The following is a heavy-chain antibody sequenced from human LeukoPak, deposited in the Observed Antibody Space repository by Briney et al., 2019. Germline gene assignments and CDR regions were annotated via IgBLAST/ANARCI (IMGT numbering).Heavy chain of an antibody. J-gene: IGHJ4*02. CDR1: GGSISGYY. CDR3: ARYRVTMGTFDY. D-gene: IGHD4-11*01. V-gene: IGHV4-59*12. CDR2: IYYSGGT. Sequence: SETLSLTCTLSGGSISGYYWTWIRQPPGKGLEWIGNIYYSGGTNYNPSFKGQVTISVDMSKNQFSLKLSSVTAADTAVYYCARYRVTMGTFDYWGQGTLVTVSS.